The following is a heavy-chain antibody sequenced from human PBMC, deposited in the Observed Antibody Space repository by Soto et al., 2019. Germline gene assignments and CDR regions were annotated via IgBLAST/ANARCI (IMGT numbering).Heavy chain of an antibody. CDR1: GFRFSSYA. D-gene: IGHD5-18*01. CDR3: GRDNMIQLWPPSSVDS. Sequence: QLVESGGGVVQPGVSLRLSCEGSGFRFSSYAIHWVRQAPGKGLEWVAVISYDGTNKFYGESVRGRFTISRDDSKNTVYLQMNSLRGEDTAIYYCGRDNMIQLWPPSSVDSWGQGALVSVSS. V-gene: IGHV3-30*04. J-gene: IGHJ4*02. CDR2: ISYDGTNK.